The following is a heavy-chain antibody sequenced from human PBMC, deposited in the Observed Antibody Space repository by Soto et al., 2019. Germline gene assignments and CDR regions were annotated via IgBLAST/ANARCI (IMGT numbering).Heavy chain of an antibody. CDR1: GYPFTHYA. V-gene: IGHV1-3*04. Sequence: QVQLVQSGAEVKQPGASVKVSCKSSGYPFTHYAMHWVRQAPGQGLEWLGWINTDNGNTAFSPKFQGRVSITMDTSASTAYVDLSSLISEDTAVYYCARQGDSRILRDTFDMWGQGTLVTVAS. J-gene: IGHJ3*02. CDR2: INTDNGNT. CDR3: ARQGDSRILRDTFDM. D-gene: IGHD2-8*01.